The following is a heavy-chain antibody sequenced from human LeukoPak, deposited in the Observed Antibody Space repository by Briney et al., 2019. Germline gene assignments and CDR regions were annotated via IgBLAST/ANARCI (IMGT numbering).Heavy chain of an antibody. Sequence: PGGSLRLSRAASGFTFSSHSMNWVRQAPGKGLEWVSYISNSFSTTYYADSVKGRFTMPRDNAKNSLFLHMNSLRVEDTAVYYCARDGGSYSDDYYFDYWGQGTLVTVSS. CDR1: GFTFSSHS. CDR3: ARDGGSYSDDYYFDY. J-gene: IGHJ4*02. D-gene: IGHD1-26*01. CDR2: ISNSFSTT. V-gene: IGHV3-48*01.